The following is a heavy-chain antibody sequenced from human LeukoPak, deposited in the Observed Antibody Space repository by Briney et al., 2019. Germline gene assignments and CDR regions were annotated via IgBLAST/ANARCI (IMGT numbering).Heavy chain of an antibody. D-gene: IGHD6-6*01. V-gene: IGHV3-30*02. J-gene: IGHJ4*02. Sequence: GRSLRLSCAASGFMFNSFGMHWVRQAPGKGLEWVAFIHYDGTNKYYTDSVRGRFTISRDNSENTLYLQMSSLRPEDTAIYYCAKNSRGLPARPAFDSWGQGTLVTVSS. CDR2: IHYDGTNK. CDR1: GFMFNSFG. CDR3: AKNSRGLPARPAFDS.